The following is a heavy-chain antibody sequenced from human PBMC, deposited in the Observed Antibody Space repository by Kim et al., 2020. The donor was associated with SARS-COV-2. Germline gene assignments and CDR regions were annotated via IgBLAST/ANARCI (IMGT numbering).Heavy chain of an antibody. D-gene: IGHD6-13*01. V-gene: IGHV4-59*01. J-gene: IGHJ4*02. Sequence: YNPSLKSRVTISVDTSKNQFSLKLSSVTAADTAVYYCARWSEAAGTGLYYWGQGTLVTVSS. CDR3: ARWSEAAGTGLYY.